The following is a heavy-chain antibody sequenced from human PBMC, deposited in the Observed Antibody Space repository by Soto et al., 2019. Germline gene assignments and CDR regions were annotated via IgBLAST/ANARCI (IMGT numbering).Heavy chain of an antibody. D-gene: IGHD3-22*01. CDR3: ARHIPPGHYYDTDAFDI. CDR2: IYPGDSDT. J-gene: IGHJ3*02. Sequence: VESLKISCKVSGDSFTSYWIVWVLQMPGKGLEWMGIIYPGDSDTRYSPSFQGQVTISADKSISTAYLQWSSLKASDTAMYYCARHIPPGHYYDTDAFDIWGKGTTVTVSS. V-gene: IGHV5-51*01. CDR1: GDSFTSYW.